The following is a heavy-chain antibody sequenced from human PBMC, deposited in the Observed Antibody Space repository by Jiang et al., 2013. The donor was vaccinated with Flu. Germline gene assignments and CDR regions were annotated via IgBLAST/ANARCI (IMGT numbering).Heavy chain of an antibody. CDR2: ISAYNGNT. J-gene: IGHJ4*02. Sequence: LEWMGWISAYNGNTNYAXKLQGRVTMTTDTSTSTAYMELRSLRSDDTAVYYCARVNRIVPFDYWGQGTLVTVSS. CDR3: ARVNRIVPFDY. V-gene: IGHV1-18*01. D-gene: IGHD1-26*01.